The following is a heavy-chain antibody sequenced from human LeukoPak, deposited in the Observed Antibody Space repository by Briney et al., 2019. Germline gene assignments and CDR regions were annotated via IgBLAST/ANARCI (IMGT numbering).Heavy chain of an antibody. D-gene: IGHD3-9*01. J-gene: IGHJ4*02. V-gene: IGHV3-30*02. CDR3: AKDRSWNNILTGYYIYDFDY. CDR2: IRYDGSNK. CDR1: GFTFSSYG. Sequence: SGGSLRLSCAASGFTFSSYGMHWVRQAPGKGLEWVAFIRYDGSNKYYADSVKGRFTIFRDNSKNTLYLQMNSLRAEDTAIYYCAKDRSWNNILTGYYIYDFDYWGQGALVTVSS.